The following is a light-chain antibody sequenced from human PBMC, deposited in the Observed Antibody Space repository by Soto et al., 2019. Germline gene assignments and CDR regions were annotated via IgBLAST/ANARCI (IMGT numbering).Light chain of an antibody. CDR2: VAS. Sequence: EIVLTQSPGTLSLSPGEGATLSCRASQSVSNNYLAWYQQKPGQAPRLLIYVASNRATGIPDRFSGSGSGTDFPLTISRLEPEDFAVYYCQQYGGSPRTFGQGTKLEIK. J-gene: IGKJ2*01. V-gene: IGKV3-20*01. CDR3: QQYGGSPRT. CDR1: QSVSNNY.